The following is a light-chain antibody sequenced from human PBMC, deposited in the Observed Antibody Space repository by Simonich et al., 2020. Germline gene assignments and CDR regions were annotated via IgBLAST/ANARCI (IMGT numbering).Light chain of an antibody. CDR3: QQYYWTPYT. Sequence: DIVMTQYPDSLAVSLGERATINCKSSQSVLYSSNNKNYLAWYQQKPGQPPKLVIYWASTRESGVPDRFSGSGSGTDFTLTISSLQAEDVAVYYCQQYYWTPYTFGQGTKLEIK. CDR1: QSVLYSSNNKNY. CDR2: WAS. J-gene: IGKJ2*01. V-gene: IGKV4-1*01.